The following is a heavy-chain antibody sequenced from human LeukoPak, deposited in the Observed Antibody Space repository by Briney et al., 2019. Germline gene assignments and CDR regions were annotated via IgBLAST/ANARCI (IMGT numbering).Heavy chain of an antibody. D-gene: IGHD6-25*01. J-gene: IGHJ6*02. CDR3: ARGHGGPGADYYYGMDV. Sequence: LENLFLTCTFPGGSLRSYYWTWVRPPARKGLEWIGRVYTSGSTNYNPSLKSRVTMSVDTSKNQFSLKLSSVTAADTAVYYCARGHGGPGADYYYGMDVWGQGTTVTVSS. V-gene: IGHV4-4*07. CDR1: GGSLRSYY. CDR2: VYTSGST.